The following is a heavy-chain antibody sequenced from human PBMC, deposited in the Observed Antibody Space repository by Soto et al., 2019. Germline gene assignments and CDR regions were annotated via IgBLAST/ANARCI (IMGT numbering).Heavy chain of an antibody. V-gene: IGHV3-23*01. CDR1: GFTFSYYA. Sequence: HPVGSLRLSCAASGFTFSYYAMGWVRQAPGKGLEWVSVISDSGGTTYYADSVKGRFTISGDNSKNALYLQMSSLRAEDTAIYYCAKDATRSDGWYYFDYWGQGTLVTVSS. D-gene: IGHD6-19*01. J-gene: IGHJ4*02. CDR2: ISDSGGTT. CDR3: AKDATRSDGWYYFDY.